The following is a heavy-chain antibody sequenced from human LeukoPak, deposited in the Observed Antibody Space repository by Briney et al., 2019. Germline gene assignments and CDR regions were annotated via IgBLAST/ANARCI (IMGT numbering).Heavy chain of an antibody. D-gene: IGHD3-10*01. CDR3: AKDWGFQFASGSYCEY. CDR1: GFSFTNYG. Sequence: GRSLRLSCAASGFSFTNYGMHWVRQAPGKGLQWVADISYDGSNKYYADSATGRFSISRDNSKNTLYLQMNSLRAEDTAVYYCAKDWGFQFASGSYCEYWGRGTLVTVSS. CDR2: ISYDGSNK. J-gene: IGHJ4*02. V-gene: IGHV3-30*18.